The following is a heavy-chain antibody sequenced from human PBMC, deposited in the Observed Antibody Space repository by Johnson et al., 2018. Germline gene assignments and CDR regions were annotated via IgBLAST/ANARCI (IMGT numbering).Heavy chain of an antibody. CDR2: TSYDASEQ. V-gene: IGHV3-30*18. D-gene: IGHD5-24*01. J-gene: IGHJ1*01. CDR3: SKGVGDGYTIEH. CDR1: GFTFKTYG. Sequence: VQLLETGGGVVQPGRSLRLSCAASGFTFKTYGMHWVRQAPGKGLEWVAVTSYDASEQYYADSVEGRFAIYRDNAKNTLYLQMNSLRTEDKAVYYWSKGVGDGYTIEHWGPGTLGTGSS.